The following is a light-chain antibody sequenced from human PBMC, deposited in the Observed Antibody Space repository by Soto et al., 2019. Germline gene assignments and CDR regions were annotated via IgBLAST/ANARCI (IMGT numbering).Light chain of an antibody. V-gene: IGLV6-57*04. CDR3: QSHDGINVI. CDR2: ENN. CDR1: SGGIASSY. J-gene: IGLJ2*01. Sequence: NFMLTQPHSVSESPGKTVTISCTRSSGGIASSYVQWYQQRPGSAPTTVIYENNQRLSGVPDRFSGSIDSSSNSASLTISGLRTEDEADYYCQSHDGINVIFGGGTKVTVL.